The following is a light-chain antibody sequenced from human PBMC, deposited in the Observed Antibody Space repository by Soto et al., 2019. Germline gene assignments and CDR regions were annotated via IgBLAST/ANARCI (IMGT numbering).Light chain of an antibody. CDR3: QTWGTGIQNVV. CDR2: LNSDGSH. J-gene: IGLJ2*01. V-gene: IGLV4-69*01. CDR1: SGHSSYA. Sequence: QPVLTQSPSASASLGASVMLTCTLSSGHSSYAIAWHQQQPEKGPRYLMKLNSDGSHSRGDGIPDRFSGSSSGAERYLTISSLQSEDEADYYCQTWGTGIQNVVFGGGTKVTVL.